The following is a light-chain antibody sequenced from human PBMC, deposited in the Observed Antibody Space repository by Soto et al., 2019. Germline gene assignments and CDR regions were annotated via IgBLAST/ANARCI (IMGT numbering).Light chain of an antibody. Sequence: QSALTQPASVSGSPGQSITISCTGTSSDVGGYNYVSWYQQHPGKAPKLMIYDVSNRPSGVSNRFSGSKSGNTASLTISGLQAEDEADYYCSSFTSSRTVVLGGGTKLTVL. J-gene: IGLJ2*01. CDR2: DVS. V-gene: IGLV2-14*01. CDR1: SSDVGGYNY. CDR3: SSFTSSRTVV.